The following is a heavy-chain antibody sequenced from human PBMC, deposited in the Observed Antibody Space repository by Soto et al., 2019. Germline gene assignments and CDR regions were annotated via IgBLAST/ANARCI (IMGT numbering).Heavy chain of an antibody. J-gene: IGHJ4*02. Sequence: GGSLRLSCAASGFSFVNYAMNWVRQAPGKGLEWVSGLSGSGTSTYYAGSVKGRFTISRDNSRDTLFLQMNSLTADDTAVYYCAKATTNGGWFNPFDSWGQGALVTVSS. D-gene: IGHD6-19*01. CDR2: LSGSGTST. CDR1: GFSFVNYA. V-gene: IGHV3-23*01. CDR3: AKATTNGGWFNPFDS.